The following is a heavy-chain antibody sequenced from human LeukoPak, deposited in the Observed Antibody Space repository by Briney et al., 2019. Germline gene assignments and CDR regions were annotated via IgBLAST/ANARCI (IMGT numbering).Heavy chain of an antibody. CDR1: GYTFTSYD. D-gene: IGHD5-18*01. CDR3: ARDRRYSYGLDWYFDL. V-gene: IGHV1-8*03. J-gene: IGHJ2*01. CDR2: MNPNSGNT. Sequence: ASVKVSCKASGYTFTSYDINWVRQATGQGLEWMGWMNPNSGNTGYAQKFQGRVTITRNTSISTVYMELSSLRSEDTAVYYCARDRRYSYGLDWYFDLWGRGTLVTVPS.